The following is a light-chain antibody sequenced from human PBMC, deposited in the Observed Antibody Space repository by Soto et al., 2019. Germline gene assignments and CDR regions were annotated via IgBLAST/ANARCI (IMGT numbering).Light chain of an antibody. CDR2: WAS. J-gene: IGKJ2*01. CDR3: QQYYSSPFT. Sequence: DIVMTQSPDSLAVSLGERATINCMSSQSVLYSANAKNYLAWYQHKPGQPPQLLIYWASTRESGVPDRFSGSGSGTDFTLTISSLQAEDVAVYYCQQYYSSPFTFGQGTKLEIK. CDR1: QSVLYSANAKNY. V-gene: IGKV4-1*01.